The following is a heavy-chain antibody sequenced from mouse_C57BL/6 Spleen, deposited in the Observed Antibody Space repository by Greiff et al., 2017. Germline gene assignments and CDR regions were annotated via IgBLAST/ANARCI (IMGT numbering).Heavy chain of an antibody. CDR3: ARWYFDY. Sequence: QVQLQQPGAELVKPGASVKISCKASGYAFSSSWMNWVKQRPGKGLEWIGRIYPGDGDTNYNGKFKGKATLTADKSSSTAYMQLSSLTSEDSAVYFCARWYFDYWGQGTTLTVSS. J-gene: IGHJ2*01. CDR2: IYPGDGDT. CDR1: GYAFSSSW. V-gene: IGHV1-82*01.